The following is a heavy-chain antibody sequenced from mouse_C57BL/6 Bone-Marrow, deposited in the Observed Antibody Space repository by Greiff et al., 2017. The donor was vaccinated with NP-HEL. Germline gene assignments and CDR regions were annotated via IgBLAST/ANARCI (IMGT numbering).Heavy chain of an antibody. V-gene: IGHV1-42*01. CDR1: GYSFTGYY. CDR2: INPSTGGT. CDR3: AIYYGSSLFAY. J-gene: IGHJ3*01. Sequence: EVKLVESGPELVKPGASVKISCKASGYSFTGYYMNWVKQSPEKSLEWIGEINPSTGGTTYNQKFKAKATLTVDKSSSTAYMQLKSLTSEDSAVYYCAIYYGSSLFAYWGQGTLVTVSA. D-gene: IGHD1-1*01.